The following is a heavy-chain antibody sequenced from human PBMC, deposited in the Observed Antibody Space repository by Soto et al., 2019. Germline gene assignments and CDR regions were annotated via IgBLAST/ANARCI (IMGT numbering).Heavy chain of an antibody. J-gene: IGHJ4*02. V-gene: IGHV3-33*01. CDR3: ARASDYYDSSGYYEHFDY. CDR2: IWYDGSNK. D-gene: IGHD3-22*01. CDR1: GFTFSSYG. Sequence: PGGSLRLSCAASGFTFSSYGMHWVRQAPGKGLEWVAVIWYDGSNKYYADSVKGRFTISRDNSKNTLYLQMNSLRAEDTAVFYCARASDYYDSSGYYEHFDYWGQGTLVTVSS.